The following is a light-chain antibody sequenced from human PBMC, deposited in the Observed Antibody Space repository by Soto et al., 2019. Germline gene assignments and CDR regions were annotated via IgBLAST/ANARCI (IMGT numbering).Light chain of an antibody. Sequence: SVLPQPPSVSGSPGQSVAISCTGTSSDLGNYNRVSWYQQPPGTAPKLIIYEVTNRPSGVPDRFSGSKSGDTASLTISGFRAEDGADYYCCSYTPGGTYVFGTGTKSPS. V-gene: IGLV2-18*02. CDR2: EVT. CDR1: SSDLGNYNR. J-gene: IGLJ1*01. CDR3: CSYTPGGTYV.